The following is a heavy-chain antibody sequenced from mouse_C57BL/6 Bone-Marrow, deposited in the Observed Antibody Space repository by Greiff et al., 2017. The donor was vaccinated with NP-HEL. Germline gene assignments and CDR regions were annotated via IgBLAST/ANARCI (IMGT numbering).Heavy chain of an antibody. CDR1: GYSITSDY. CDR3: ARYGYDVRRDYYAMDY. D-gene: IGHD2-2*01. CDR2: ISYSGST. Sequence: EVKLVESGPGLAKPSQTLSLTCSVTGYSITSDYWNWIRKFPGNKLEYMGYISYSGSTYYNPSLKSRISITRDTSKNQYYLQLNSVTTEDTATYYCARYGYDVRRDYYAMDYWGQGTSVTVSS. J-gene: IGHJ4*01. V-gene: IGHV3-8*01.